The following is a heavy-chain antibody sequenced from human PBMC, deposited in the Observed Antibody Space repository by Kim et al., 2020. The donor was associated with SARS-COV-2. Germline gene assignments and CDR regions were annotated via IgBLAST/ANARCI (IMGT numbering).Heavy chain of an antibody. CDR3: ASIPRIRMGSRDFGNWFDP. V-gene: IGHV4-31*03. CDR2: HYYSRCP. D-gene: IGHD3-3*01. CDR1: GRSISRAGSY. Sequence: SETLSLTCPFSGRSISRAGSYWRWIRQHPGKHLEWIGCHYYSRCPYYNPSPIGRDTISVDTAKNQFCLKLSSVSAAATAVYYCASIPRIRMGSRDFGNWFDPWCQGILVTVPS. J-gene: IGHJ5*02.